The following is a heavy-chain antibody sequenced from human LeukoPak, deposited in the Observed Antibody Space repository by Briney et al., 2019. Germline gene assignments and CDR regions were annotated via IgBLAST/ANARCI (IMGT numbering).Heavy chain of an antibody. CDR1: GFTFSSYS. J-gene: IGHJ4*02. CDR2: ISSSSLYI. V-gene: IGHV3-21*01. Sequence: GGSLRLSCAASGFTFSSYSMNWVRRAPGKGLEWVSSISSSSLYIYYADSVKGRFTISRDNAKKSLYLQMNSLRAEDTAVYYCARGGYGDYVKSYWGQGTLVTVSS. D-gene: IGHD4-17*01. CDR3: ARGGYGDYVKSY.